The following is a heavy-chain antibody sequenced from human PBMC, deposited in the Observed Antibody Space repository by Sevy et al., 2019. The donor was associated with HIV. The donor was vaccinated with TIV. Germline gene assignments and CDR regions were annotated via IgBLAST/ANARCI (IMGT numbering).Heavy chain of an antibody. V-gene: IGHV3-30-3*01. CDR1: GFTFSSYA. CDR2: ISYDGSNK. J-gene: IGHJ4*02. CDR3: ATGLALRATYFDY. D-gene: IGHD3-3*02. Sequence: GGSLRLSCAASGFTFSSYAMHWVRQAPGKGLEWVAVISYDGSNKYYADSVKDRFTISRDNSKNTLYLQMNSLRAEDTAVYYCATGLALRATYFDYWGQGTLVTVSS.